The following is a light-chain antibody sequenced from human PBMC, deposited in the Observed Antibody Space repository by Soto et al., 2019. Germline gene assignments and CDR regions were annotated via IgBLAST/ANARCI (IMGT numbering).Light chain of an antibody. CDR2: DVT. CDR1: NSDVGTFYF. Sequence: QSALTQPRSVSGSPGQSVTISCTGTNSDVGTFYFVSWYQEYPDKGPKLIIYDVTERPSGVPDRFSGSKSGNTASLTISGLQAEDEADYYCCSYVGSYTYVFGSGTKVTVL. V-gene: IGLV2-11*01. CDR3: CSYVGSYTYV. J-gene: IGLJ1*01.